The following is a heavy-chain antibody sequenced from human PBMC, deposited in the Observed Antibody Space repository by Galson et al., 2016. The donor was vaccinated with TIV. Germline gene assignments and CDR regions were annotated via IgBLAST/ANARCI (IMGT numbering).Heavy chain of an antibody. J-gene: IGHJ6*02. Sequence: SVKVSCKASGGTFSTSVFNWLRQAPGQGLEWMGGITPLFGTTNYAQKFQGRVTITADESTSTVYMELSSLRSEDTAVYYCAKDRNTAFDTYSYYYGMDVWGQGTTVTVSS. V-gene: IGHV1-69*13. CDR1: GGTFSTSV. D-gene: IGHD5-18*01. CDR3: AKDRNTAFDTYSYYYGMDV. CDR2: ITPLFGTT.